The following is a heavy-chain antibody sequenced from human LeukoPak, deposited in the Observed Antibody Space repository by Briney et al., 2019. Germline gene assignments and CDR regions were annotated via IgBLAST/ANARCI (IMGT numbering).Heavy chain of an antibody. CDR3: ARQGTIFGVVIWLDY. CDR1: GYTFTSYY. CDR2: INPSGGST. J-gene: IGHJ4*02. Sequence: ASVKVSCKASGYTFTSYYMHWVRQAPGQGLEWMGIINPSGGSTSYARKFQGRVTMTRDTSTSTVYMELSSLRSEDTAVYYCARQGTIFGVVIWLDYWGQGTLVTVSS. V-gene: IGHV1-46*03. D-gene: IGHD3-3*01.